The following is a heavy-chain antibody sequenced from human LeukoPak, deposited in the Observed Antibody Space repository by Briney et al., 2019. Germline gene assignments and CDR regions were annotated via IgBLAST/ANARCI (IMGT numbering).Heavy chain of an antibody. V-gene: IGHV1-2*02. Sequence: GASVKVSCKASGYAFTGYYTHWVRQAPGQGLEWMGWINPNSGGTNYAQKFQGRVTMTRDTSISTAYMELGRLRSDDTAVYYCAREDSSSSLYYFDYWGQGTLVTVSS. CDR2: INPNSGGT. D-gene: IGHD6-6*01. J-gene: IGHJ4*02. CDR1: GYAFTGYY. CDR3: AREDSSSSLYYFDY.